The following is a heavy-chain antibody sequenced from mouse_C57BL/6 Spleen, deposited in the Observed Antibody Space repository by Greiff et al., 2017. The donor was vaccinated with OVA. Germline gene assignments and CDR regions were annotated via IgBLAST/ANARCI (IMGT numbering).Heavy chain of an antibody. J-gene: IGHJ4*01. Sequence: EVQRVESGEGLVKPGGSLKLSCAASGFTFSSYAMSWVRQTPEKRLEWVAYISSGGDYIYYADTVKGRFTISRDNARNTLYLQMSSLKSEDTAMYYCTRVYSNYEDYAMDYWGQGTSVTVSS. CDR3: TRVYSNYEDYAMDY. CDR1: GFTFSSYA. V-gene: IGHV5-9-1*02. D-gene: IGHD2-5*01. CDR2: ISSGGDYI.